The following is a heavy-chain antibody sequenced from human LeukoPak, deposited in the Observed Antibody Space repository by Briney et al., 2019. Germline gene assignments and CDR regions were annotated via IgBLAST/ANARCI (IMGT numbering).Heavy chain of an antibody. V-gene: IGHV3-53*01. Sequence: GGSLRLSCAASGFTFRTYAMNWVRQAPGKGLEWVSVIYSGGSTYYADSVKGRFTISRDNSKNTLYLQMNSLRAEDTAVYYCAGLGMDVWGQGTTVTVSS. J-gene: IGHJ6*02. CDR1: GFTFRTYA. CDR3: AGLGMDV. CDR2: IYSGGST.